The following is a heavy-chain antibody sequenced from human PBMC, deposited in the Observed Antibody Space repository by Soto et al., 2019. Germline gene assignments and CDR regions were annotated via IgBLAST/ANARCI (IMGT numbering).Heavy chain of an antibody. CDR2: IYSHDGT. Sequence: SETLSLTCTVSGGSVSSNDYSWGWVRQSPGKGLEWVGAIYSHDGTNYNPSLKSRVTISVDTSKNQFSLKLSSVTAADTAVYYCTRGLFSGSSYSGSWYYFDSWGQGTMVTVSS. CDR3: TRGLFSGSSYSGSWYYFDS. J-gene: IGHJ4*02. CDR1: GGSVSSNDYS. V-gene: IGHV4-39*07. D-gene: IGHD1-26*01.